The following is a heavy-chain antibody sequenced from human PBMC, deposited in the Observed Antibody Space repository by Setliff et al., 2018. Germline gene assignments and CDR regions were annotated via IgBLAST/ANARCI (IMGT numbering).Heavy chain of an antibody. CDR3: ARQRYYDATGKAFDI. D-gene: IGHD3-22*01. CDR2: ISSASRTI. J-gene: IGHJ3*02. V-gene: IGHV3-48*04. Sequence: GGSLRLSCAASGFTFSDYSMNWVRQAPGKGLQWVSYISSASRTIHYADSVKGRFSISRENAMNSLYLQMNSMRADDTAVYYCARQRYYDATGKAFDIWGQGTMVTVSS. CDR1: GFTFSDYS.